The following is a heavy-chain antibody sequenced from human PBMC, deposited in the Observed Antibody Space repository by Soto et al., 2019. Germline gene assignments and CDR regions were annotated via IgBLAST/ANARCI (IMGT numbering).Heavy chain of an antibody. V-gene: IGHV4-39*01. CDR2: IYYSGNA. Sequence: SETLSLTCTVSGDSITSSSYFWGWIRQPPGKGLEWIGSIYYSGNAYYNPSLKSRVTISVDTSKNQFSLKLNSVTAADTAVYYCARRLYYYDSSDQPLGWFDPWGQGTLVTVS. CDR3: ARRLYYYDSSDQPLGWFDP. D-gene: IGHD3-22*01. J-gene: IGHJ5*02. CDR1: GDSITSSSYF.